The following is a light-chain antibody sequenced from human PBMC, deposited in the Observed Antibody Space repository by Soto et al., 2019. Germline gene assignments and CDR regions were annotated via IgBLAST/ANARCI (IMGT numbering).Light chain of an antibody. J-gene: IGKJ1*01. CDR3: QQYSRTPRT. V-gene: IGKV3-20*01. CDR1: QSVSSSY. Sequence: EIVLTQSPGTLSLSPGERATLSCRASQSVSSSYLAWYQQKPGQAPRLLIFGASRRATGIPDRFSGSGSGTDFTLTITRLESEDFAVYYCQQYSRTPRTFGQGTKVDI. CDR2: GAS.